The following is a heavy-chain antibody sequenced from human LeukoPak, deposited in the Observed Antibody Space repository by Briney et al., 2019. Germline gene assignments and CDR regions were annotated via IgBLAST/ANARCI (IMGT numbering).Heavy chain of an antibody. CDR1: GGSINSYY. D-gene: IGHD6-19*01. Sequence: PSETLSLTCTVSGGSINSYYWSWIRQPAGKRMEWIGRIYSSGGTTYNPSLESRVTMSVDTSKSQFSLELGSVTAADTALYYCARDPSSGWAGAFDIWGQGTMVTVSS. J-gene: IGHJ3*02. V-gene: IGHV4-4*07. CDR3: ARDPSSGWAGAFDI. CDR2: IYSSGGT.